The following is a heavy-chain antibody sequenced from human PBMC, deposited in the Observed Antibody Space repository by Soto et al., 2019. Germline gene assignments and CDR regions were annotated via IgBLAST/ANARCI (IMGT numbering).Heavy chain of an antibody. CDR3: AKAVGYCSSSSCRDYYYYYSMDV. Sequence: QVQLVESGGGVVQPGRSLRLYCAASGFTFSSYAMHWVRQAPGKGLEWVAVISYDGSNKYYADSVKGRFTISRDNSKNTLYLQMNSLRVEDTAVYYCAKAVGYCSSSSCRDYYYYYSMDVWGQGTTVTVSS. J-gene: IGHJ6*02. D-gene: IGHD2-2*01. V-gene: IGHV3-30*04. CDR2: ISYDGSNK. CDR1: GFTFSSYA.